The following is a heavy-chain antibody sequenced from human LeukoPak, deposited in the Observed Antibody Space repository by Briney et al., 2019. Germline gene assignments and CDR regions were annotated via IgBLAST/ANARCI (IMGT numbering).Heavy chain of an antibody. V-gene: IGHV4-59*01. Sequence: PSETLSLTCTVSGGSISSYYWSWNRQPPGKGLEWIGYIYYSGSTNYNPSLKSRVTISVDTSKNQFSLKLSSVTAADTAVYYCVRDHYYDSSGYTFRHWGQGTLVTVSS. CDR2: IYYSGST. CDR3: VRDHYYDSSGYTFRH. CDR1: GGSISSYY. D-gene: IGHD3-22*01. J-gene: IGHJ1*01.